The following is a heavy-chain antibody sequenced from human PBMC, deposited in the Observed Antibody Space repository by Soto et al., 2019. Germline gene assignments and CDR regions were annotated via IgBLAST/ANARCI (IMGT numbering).Heavy chain of an antibody. CDR1: GFTFSSYS. CDR2: ISGSGDST. Sequence: GGSLSLSCAASGFTFSSYSMSWVRQAPGKGLEWVSVISGSGDSTYYAGSVRGRFTISRDNSKNTLYLQMNSLRAEDTAVYYCAKDRDGAAAGPTKFYGMDVWGQGTTVTVSS. V-gene: IGHV3-23*01. CDR3: AKDRDGAAAGPTKFYGMDV. J-gene: IGHJ6*02. D-gene: IGHD6-13*01.